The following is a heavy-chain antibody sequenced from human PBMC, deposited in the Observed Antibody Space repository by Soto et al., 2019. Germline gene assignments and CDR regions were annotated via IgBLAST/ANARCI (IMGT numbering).Heavy chain of an antibody. V-gene: IGHV3-30*18. Sequence: LRLSCAASGFTFSTYDIHWVRQAPGKGLEWVAVISYDGSNKYYADSVKGRFTISRDNSKNTLYLQMNSLRTEDTAVYYCAKLRDGYNIKAFDYWGQGTLVTVSS. J-gene: IGHJ4*02. D-gene: IGHD5-12*01. CDR3: AKLRDGYNIKAFDY. CDR1: GFTFSTYD. CDR2: ISYDGSNK.